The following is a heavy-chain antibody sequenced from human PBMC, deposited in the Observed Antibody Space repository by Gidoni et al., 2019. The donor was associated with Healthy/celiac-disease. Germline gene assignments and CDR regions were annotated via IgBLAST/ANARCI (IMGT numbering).Heavy chain of an antibody. CDR2: ISGSGGST. J-gene: IGHJ4*02. Sequence: EVQLLESGGGLVQPGGSLRLSCAASGFTFSSYAMSWVRPAPGKGLEWVSAISGSGGSTYYADSVKGRFTISRDNSKNTLYLQMNSLRAEDTAVYYCAKQRRYFDWLYTFDYWGQGTLVTVSS. V-gene: IGHV3-23*01. CDR3: AKQRRYFDWLYTFDY. D-gene: IGHD3-9*01. CDR1: GFTFSSYA.